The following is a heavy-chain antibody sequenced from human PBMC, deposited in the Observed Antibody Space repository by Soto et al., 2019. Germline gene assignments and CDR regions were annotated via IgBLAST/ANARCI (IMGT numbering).Heavy chain of an antibody. J-gene: IGHJ4*02. CDR2: INSDGSST. D-gene: IGHD3-10*01. CDR1: GFTFSTYW. CDR3: ARGGSGAFYLDS. Sequence: PGGSLRLSCAASGFTFSTYWMHWVRQAPGKGLVWVSRINSDGSSTSYADSVKGRFTSSRDNAKNTLYLQMNSLRADDTAVYFCARGGSGAFYLDSWGQGTLVTVSS. V-gene: IGHV3-74*01.